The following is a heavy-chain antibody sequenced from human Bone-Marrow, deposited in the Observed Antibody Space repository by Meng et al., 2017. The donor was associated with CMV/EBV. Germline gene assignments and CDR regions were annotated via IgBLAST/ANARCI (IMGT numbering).Heavy chain of an antibody. CDR2: ISSSSSTI. CDR3: TRVSQWDLLLSDY. D-gene: IGHD1-26*01. V-gene: IGHV3-48*04. CDR1: GFTFSSYS. Sequence: GESLKISCAASGFTFSSYSMNWVRQAPGKGLEWVSYISSSSSTIYYADSVKGRFTISRDNAKNSLYLEMSSLRAEDTAVYYCTRVSQWDLLLSDYWGQGTLVTVSS. J-gene: IGHJ4*02.